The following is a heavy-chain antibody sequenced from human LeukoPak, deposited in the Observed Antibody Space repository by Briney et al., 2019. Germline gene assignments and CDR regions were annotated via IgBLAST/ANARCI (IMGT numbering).Heavy chain of an antibody. CDR3: ARGGLVRSYYYYGMAV. V-gene: IGHV1-18*01. CDR1: GGTFSSYA. Sequence: ASVKVSCKASGGTFSSYAISWVRQAPGQGLEWMGWISANNGDTKYAQKVQGRVTMTTDTSTTTAYMELRSLRSDDSAVYYCARGGLVRSYYYYGMAVWGQGTTVTVSS. J-gene: IGHJ6*02. D-gene: IGHD6-19*01. CDR2: ISANNGDT.